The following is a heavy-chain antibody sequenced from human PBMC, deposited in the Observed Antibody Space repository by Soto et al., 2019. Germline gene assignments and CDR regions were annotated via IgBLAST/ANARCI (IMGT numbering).Heavy chain of an antibody. J-gene: IGHJ2*01. Sequence: EVQLVESGGGLVQPGGSLRLSCAASGFTFSSYWMHWVRQAPGKGLVWVSRINSDGSGTSYADSVKGRFTISRDNAKNTLYLQMNSLRAEDTAVYYCARDPGAGYLYFDLWGRGTLVTVSS. CDR1: GFTFSSYW. CDR3: ARDPGAGYLYFDL. D-gene: IGHD6-19*01. V-gene: IGHV3-74*01. CDR2: INSDGSGT.